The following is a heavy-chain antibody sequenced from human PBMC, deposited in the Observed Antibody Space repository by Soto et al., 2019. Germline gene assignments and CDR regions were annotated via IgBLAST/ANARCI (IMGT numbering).Heavy chain of an antibody. J-gene: IGHJ6*02. V-gene: IGHV4-31*03. CDR1: GGSISSGGYY. CDR3: ASLSRRGDYGMDV. CDR2: IYYSGST. Sequence: KPSETLSLTCTVSGGSISSGGYYWSWIRQHPGKGLEWIGYIYYSGSTYYNPSLKSRVTISVDTSKNQFSLKLSSVTAADTAVYYCASLSRRGDYGMDVWGQGTTVTVSS.